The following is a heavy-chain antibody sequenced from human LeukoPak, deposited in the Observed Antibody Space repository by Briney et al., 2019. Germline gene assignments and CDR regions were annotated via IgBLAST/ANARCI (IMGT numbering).Heavy chain of an antibody. Sequence: PSETLSLTCAVYGGSFSGYYWSWIRQPPGKGLEWIGEINHSGSTNYNPSLKSRVTISVDTSKNQFSLKLSSVTAADTAVYYCARRSKADIVATIFRGGFDYWGQGTLVTVSS. J-gene: IGHJ4*02. D-gene: IGHD5-12*01. CDR1: GGSFSGYY. CDR3: ARRSKADIVATIFRGGFDY. CDR2: INHSGST. V-gene: IGHV4-34*01.